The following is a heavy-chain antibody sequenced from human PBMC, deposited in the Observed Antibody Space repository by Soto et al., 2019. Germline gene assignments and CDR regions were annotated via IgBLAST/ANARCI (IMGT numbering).Heavy chain of an antibody. CDR2: TYYRSKWYN. J-gene: IGHJ3*02. CDR1: GDSVSSNSAA. D-gene: IGHD2-21*01. V-gene: IGHV6-1*01. Sequence: SQTLSLTCAISGDSVSSNSAAWNWIRQSPSRGLEWLGRTYYRSKWYNDYAVSVKSRITINPDTSKNQFSLQLNSVTPEDTAVYYCARDRPIAYCGGDCYISGAFDIWGQGTMVTVSS. CDR3: ARDRPIAYCGGDCYISGAFDI.